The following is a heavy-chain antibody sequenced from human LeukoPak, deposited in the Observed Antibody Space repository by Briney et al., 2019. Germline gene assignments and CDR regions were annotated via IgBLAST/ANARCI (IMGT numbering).Heavy chain of an antibody. V-gene: IGHV3-9*01. Sequence: PGGSLRLSCAASGFTFDNSAMHWVRQAPGKGLEWVSGISWNSAGIHYADSVKGRFTISRDDAKNSLYLQMNGLRAEDTALYYCAKDGVYNWNDGFGMDVWGQGTTVTVSS. CDR2: ISWNSAGI. CDR3: AKDGVYNWNDGFGMDV. J-gene: IGHJ6*02. D-gene: IGHD1-20*01. CDR1: GFTFDNSA.